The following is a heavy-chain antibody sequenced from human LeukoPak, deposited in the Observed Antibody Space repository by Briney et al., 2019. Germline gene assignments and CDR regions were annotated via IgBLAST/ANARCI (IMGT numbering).Heavy chain of an antibody. CDR1: GGSLRGYY. D-gene: IGHD1-7*01. Sequence: KPSETLSLTCSVSGGSLRGYYWTWIRQPAGRGLEWVGRVYTSGSTHYNPSLKTRLTMSLDTSKNQFSLKLSSVTAADTAMYYCARIITGTTTAFDIWGQGTMVTVAS. CDR3: ARIITGTTTAFDI. V-gene: IGHV4-4*07. J-gene: IGHJ3*02. CDR2: VYTSGST.